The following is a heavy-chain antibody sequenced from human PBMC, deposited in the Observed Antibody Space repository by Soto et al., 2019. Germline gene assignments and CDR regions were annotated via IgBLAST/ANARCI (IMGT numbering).Heavy chain of an antibody. V-gene: IGHV1-69*02. CDR3: AVNPIIAAAATGRLVY. D-gene: IGHD6-13*01. Sequence: QVQLVQSGAEVKKPGSSVKVSCKASGGTFSSYTLTWVRQAPGQGLEWMGKIIPILGMANYAQKFQGRVTISADKSTTTAYMELSSLRSEDTAMYYCAVNPIIAAAATGRLVYWGQGTLVTVSS. J-gene: IGHJ4*02. CDR2: IIPILGMA. CDR1: GGTFSSYT.